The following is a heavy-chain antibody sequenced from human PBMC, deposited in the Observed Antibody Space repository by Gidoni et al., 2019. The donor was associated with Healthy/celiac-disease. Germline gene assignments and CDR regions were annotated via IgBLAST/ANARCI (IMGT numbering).Heavy chain of an antibody. CDR3: AKAFYSSGWGFDP. CDR2: ISWNSGSI. D-gene: IGHD6-19*01. J-gene: IGHJ5*02. V-gene: IGHV3-9*01. CDR1: GFTFDDSA. Sequence: EVQLVESGGGLVQPGRSLRLSCPASGFTFDDSAMHWVRQAPGKGLEWVSGISWNSGSIGYADSVKGRFTISRDNAKNSLYLQMNSLRAEDTALYYCAKAFYSSGWGFDPWGQGTLVTVSS.